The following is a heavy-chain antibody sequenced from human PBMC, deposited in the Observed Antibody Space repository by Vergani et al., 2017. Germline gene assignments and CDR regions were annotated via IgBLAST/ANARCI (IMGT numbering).Heavy chain of an antibody. V-gene: IGHV3-48*01. J-gene: IGHJ6*02. D-gene: IGHD3-10*01. CDR2: ISSSSSTI. CDR1: GFTFSSYS. Sequence: EVQLVESGGGLVQPGGSLRLSCAASGFTFSSYSMNWVRQAPGKGLEWVSYISSSSSTIYYADSVKGRFTISRDNAKNSLYLQMNSLRAEDTAVYYCARDPDGELFSYYYYGMDVWSQGTTVTVSS. CDR3: ARDPDGELFSYYYYGMDV.